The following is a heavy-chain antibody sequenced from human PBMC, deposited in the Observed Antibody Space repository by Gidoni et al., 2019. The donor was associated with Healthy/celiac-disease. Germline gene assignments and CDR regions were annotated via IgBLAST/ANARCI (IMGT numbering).Heavy chain of an antibody. V-gene: IGHV3-21*01. CDR1: GFTFSSYS. D-gene: IGHD3-9*01. CDR2: MSSSSSYI. CDR3: ANGEGLTLSGY. J-gene: IGHJ4*02. Sequence: EVQLVESGGGLVKPGGSLRLSCAASGFTFSSYSMNWVRQAPGKGLGGVASMSSSSSYIYYADSVKGRFTISRDNAKNSRYLQMNSLRAEDTAVYYCANGEGLTLSGYWGQGTLVTVSS.